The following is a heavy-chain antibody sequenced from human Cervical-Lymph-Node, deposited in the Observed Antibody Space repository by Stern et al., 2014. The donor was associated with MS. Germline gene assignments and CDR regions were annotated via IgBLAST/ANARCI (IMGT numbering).Heavy chain of an antibody. J-gene: IGHJ4*02. Sequence: QVQLVQSGAEVREPGASVKVSCKASGYTFSNFDINWVRQAPGQGLEWVGRIDPNSDTTRYAQKFQGRVTITRDSSISTAYMELSSLRSDDTAVYYCARGREVYMVTDAFDSWGQGTLVTVSS. CDR3: ARGREVYMVTDAFDS. CDR2: IDPNSDTT. D-gene: IGHD2-21*02. CDR1: GYTFSNFD. V-gene: IGHV1-8*01.